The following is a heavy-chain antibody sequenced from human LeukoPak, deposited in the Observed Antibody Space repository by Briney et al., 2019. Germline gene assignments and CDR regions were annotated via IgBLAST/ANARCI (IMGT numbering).Heavy chain of an antibody. CDR2: IWYDSSTK. Sequence: GGSLRLSCAASGFTFSSFGMHWARQAPGKGLEWAAFIWYDSSTKIYADSVKGRFTVSRDNSKNTLYLQMNSLRPEDTAVYYCAKKTMTPAGPFDYWGQGTLVTVSS. CDR1: GFTFSSFG. J-gene: IGHJ4*02. CDR3: AKKTMTPAGPFDY. V-gene: IGHV3-30*02. D-gene: IGHD6-19*01.